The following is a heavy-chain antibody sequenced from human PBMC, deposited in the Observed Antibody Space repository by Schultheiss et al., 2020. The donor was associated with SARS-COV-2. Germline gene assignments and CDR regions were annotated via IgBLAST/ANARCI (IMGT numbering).Heavy chain of an antibody. CDR3: ARGGGSDSSSWYS. D-gene: IGHD6-13*01. CDR1: GGSFSGYY. V-gene: IGHV4-34*01. CDR2: INHSGST. Sequence: SDTLSLTCAVYGGSFSGYYWSWIRQPPGKGLEWIGEINHSGSTNYNPSLKSRVTISVDTSKNQFSLKLSSVTAADTAVYYCARGGGSDSSSWYSWGQGTLVTVSS. J-gene: IGHJ4*02.